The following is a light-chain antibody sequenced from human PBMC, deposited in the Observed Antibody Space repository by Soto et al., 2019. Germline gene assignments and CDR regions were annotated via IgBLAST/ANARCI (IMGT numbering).Light chain of an antibody. Sequence: EVVLTQSPGTLSLSPGARAPLSCRASQTVTNHLAWYQQKAGQAPRLLIFDASTRASGIPPRFSGSGSGTDFTLTISRVDPDDFAVYYCQQRMNWPLTFGGGTKVDIK. CDR1: QTVTNH. CDR3: QQRMNWPLT. CDR2: DAS. V-gene: IGKV3-11*01. J-gene: IGKJ4*01.